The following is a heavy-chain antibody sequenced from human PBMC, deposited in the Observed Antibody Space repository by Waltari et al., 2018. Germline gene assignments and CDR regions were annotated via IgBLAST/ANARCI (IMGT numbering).Heavy chain of an antibody. CDR3: SRDPRLLDY. Sequence: EEKVVESGGGLVQPGESLRLSCVASGFTFGNYRMHWVRQPPGKGLVWVSGIKSDESMTSYADSVKGRFTVSRDNAKNSLYLRMNSLRVEDTAVYYCSRDPRLLDYWGQGTLVTVSS. V-gene: IGHV3-74*01. J-gene: IGHJ4*02. CDR2: IKSDESMT. CDR1: GFTFGNYR. D-gene: IGHD4-17*01.